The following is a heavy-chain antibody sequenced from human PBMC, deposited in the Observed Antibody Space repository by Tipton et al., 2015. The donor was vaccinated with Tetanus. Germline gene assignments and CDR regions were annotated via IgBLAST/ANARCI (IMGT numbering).Heavy chain of an antibody. V-gene: IGHV4-61*01. CDR2: ILYGANT. CDR1: GGSVSSGSYY. Sequence: TLSLTCTVFGGSVSSGSYYWAWIRQPPGKGLEYLGYILYGANTHYYPSLKSRFTVSADPSHNQFSLKLSSVTAADTAVYYCARIPDFLSGHFVFWGQGTLVTVSS. CDR3: ARIPDFLSGHFVF. D-gene: IGHD3-3*01. J-gene: IGHJ4*02.